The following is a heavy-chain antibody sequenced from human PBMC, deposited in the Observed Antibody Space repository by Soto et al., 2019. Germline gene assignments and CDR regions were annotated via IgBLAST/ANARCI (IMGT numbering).Heavy chain of an antibody. V-gene: IGHV3-33*01. CDR2: IWYDGSNK. D-gene: IGHD1-26*01. CDR3: ARCSGSYYRYYYHAMDV. J-gene: IGHJ6*02. CDR1: RFTFRSYG. Sequence: SLRLSCAASRFTFRSYGMHWVRQAPGKGLEWVAVIWYDGSNKYYADSVKGRFTISRDNSKNTLYLQMNSLRAEDTAVYYCARCSGSYYRYYYHAMDVCGQGTTVTVSS.